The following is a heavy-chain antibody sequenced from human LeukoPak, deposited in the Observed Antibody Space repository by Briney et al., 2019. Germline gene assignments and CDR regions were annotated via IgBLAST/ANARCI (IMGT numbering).Heavy chain of an antibody. CDR1: GGTFSSYA. D-gene: IGHD3-3*01. Sequence: SVKVSCKASGGTFSSYAISWVRQAPGQGLEWMGGIIPIFGTANYAQKFHGRVTITADESTSTAYMELSSLRSEDTAVYYCARSGYDFWSGTVHYYYYMDVWGKGTTVTVSS. CDR2: IIPIFGTA. CDR3: ARSGYDFWSGTVHYYYYMDV. V-gene: IGHV1-69*13. J-gene: IGHJ6*03.